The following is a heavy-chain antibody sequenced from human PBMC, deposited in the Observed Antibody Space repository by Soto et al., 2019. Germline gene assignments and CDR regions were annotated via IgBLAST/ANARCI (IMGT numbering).Heavy chain of an antibody. D-gene: IGHD1-26*01. CDR3: ARDFPAWSRDYYYYYGMDV. CDR2: ISGSGGST. V-gene: IGHV3-23*01. J-gene: IGHJ6*02. Sequence: EVQLLESGGGLVQPGGSLRLSCAASGFTFSSYAMSWVRQAPGKGLEWVSAISGSGGSTYYADSVKGRFTISRDNSKNTLYLQMNSLRAEDTAVYYCARDFPAWSRDYYYYYGMDVWGQGTTVTVSS. CDR1: GFTFSSYA.